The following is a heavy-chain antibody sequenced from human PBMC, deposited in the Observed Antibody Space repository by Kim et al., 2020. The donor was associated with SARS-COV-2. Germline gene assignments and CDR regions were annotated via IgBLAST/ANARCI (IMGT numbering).Heavy chain of an antibody. J-gene: IGHJ4*02. V-gene: IGHV3-53*04. D-gene: IGHD3-3*01. Sequence: VKGRFTISRHNSKNTLYLQMNSLRAEDTAVYYYARGGYDFWSGYPYYFDYWGQGTLVTVSS. CDR3: ARGGYDFWSGYPYYFDY.